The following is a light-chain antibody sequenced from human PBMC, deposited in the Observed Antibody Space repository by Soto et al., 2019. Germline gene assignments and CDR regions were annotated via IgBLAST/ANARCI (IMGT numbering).Light chain of an antibody. J-gene: IGKJ4*01. Sequence: EIVLTQSPATLSLSPGERATLSCRASQSVNTYLAWYQQKPGQAPRLLIYDASSRATGVPARFSGSGSGTDFTLTINSLEPEDFAVYYCQQRTNWPLTFGGGTKVEIK. CDR1: QSVNTY. CDR2: DAS. V-gene: IGKV3-11*01. CDR3: QQRTNWPLT.